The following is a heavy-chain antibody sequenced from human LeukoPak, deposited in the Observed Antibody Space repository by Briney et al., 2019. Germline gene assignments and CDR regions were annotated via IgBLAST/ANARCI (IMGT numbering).Heavy chain of an antibody. CDR3: ARGQYYDFWSGYYYSPHFDY. V-gene: IGHV1-2*02. CDR1: GYTFTGYN. J-gene: IGHJ4*02. Sequence: ASVKVSCKASGYTFTGYNIHWVRQAPGQGLEWMGWINPNSGGTNYAQKFQGRVTMTRDTSISTAYMELNRLRSDDTAVYYCARGQYYDFWSGYYYSPHFDYWGQGTLVTVSS. CDR2: INPNSGGT. D-gene: IGHD3-3*01.